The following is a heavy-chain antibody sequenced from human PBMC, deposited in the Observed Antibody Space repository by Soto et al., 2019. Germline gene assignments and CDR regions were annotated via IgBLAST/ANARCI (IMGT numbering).Heavy chain of an antibody. CDR2: TYYSGST. CDR3: ARTRKSIYYDSSGYQGWFDP. CDR1: GGSISSYY. V-gene: IGHV4-59*01. J-gene: IGHJ5*02. D-gene: IGHD3-22*01. Sequence: QVQLQESGPGLVKPSETLSLTCTVSGGSISSYYWSWIRQPPGKGLEWIGYTYYSGSTNYNPSLKSRVTISVDPSTNQFSLQLSSVTAADTALYYCARTRKSIYYDSSGYQGWFDPWGQGTLVTVSS.